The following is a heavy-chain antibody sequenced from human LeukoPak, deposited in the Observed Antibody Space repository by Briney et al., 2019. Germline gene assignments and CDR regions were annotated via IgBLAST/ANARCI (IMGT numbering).Heavy chain of an antibody. D-gene: IGHD2-8*02. CDR3: ARVRTEWYIDL. CDR1: GFIFNSLW. Sequence: GVCLRLSCAGSGFIFNSLWMTWVRQAPGMGLEWVGNIRQDGDEKFYADSVRGRFTISRDNAKNSLYLHLNSLRAEDTAIYYCARVRTEWYIDLWGRGTLVTVSP. V-gene: IGHV3-7*01. CDR2: IRQDGDEK. J-gene: IGHJ2*01.